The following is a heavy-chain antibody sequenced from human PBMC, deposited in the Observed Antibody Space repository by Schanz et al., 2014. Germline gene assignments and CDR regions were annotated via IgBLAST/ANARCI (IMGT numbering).Heavy chain of an antibody. V-gene: IGHV3-66*01. D-gene: IGHD4-17*01. CDR1: GFTVSSNH. J-gene: IGHJ4*02. Sequence: VQLVESGGGVVQPGGSLRLSCAASGFTVSSNHMAWVRQAPGKGLEWVSFVFGGGTTNHGDSVKGRFTISRDNAKNALYLQMNSLRAEDTAVYYCVRDTDYHFDYWGQGTLVTVSS. CDR3: VRDTDYHFDY. CDR2: VFGGGTT.